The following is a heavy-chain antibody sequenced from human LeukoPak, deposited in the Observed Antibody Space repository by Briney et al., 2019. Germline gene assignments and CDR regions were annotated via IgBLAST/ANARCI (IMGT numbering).Heavy chain of an antibody. Sequence: GESLKISCKGSGYSFTSYWIGWVRQMPGKGQEWMGNIYPGDSDTRYSPSFQGQVTFSADKSISTAYLQWSSLKASDTAIYYCAGRLPTGGLFDYWGQGTLVTVSS. CDR2: IYPGDSDT. CDR1: GYSFTSYW. D-gene: IGHD3-16*01. J-gene: IGHJ4*02. CDR3: AGRLPTGGLFDY. V-gene: IGHV5-51*01.